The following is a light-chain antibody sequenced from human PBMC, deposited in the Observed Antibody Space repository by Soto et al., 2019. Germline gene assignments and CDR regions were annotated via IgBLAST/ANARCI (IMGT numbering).Light chain of an antibody. CDR2: TNY. Sequence: QPVLTQPPPASRTPGQRVTISCSGSSSNIGTNYVYWYQQLPGTAPKLLIYTNYQRPSGVPDRFSGSKSGTSASLAISGLRSEDEGDYYCAAWDDSLSGYVFGTGTKVTV. CDR1: SSNIGTNY. V-gene: IGLV1-47*02. J-gene: IGLJ1*01. CDR3: AAWDDSLSGYV.